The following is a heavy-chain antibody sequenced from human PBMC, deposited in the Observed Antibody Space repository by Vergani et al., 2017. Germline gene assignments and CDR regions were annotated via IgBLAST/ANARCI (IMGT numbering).Heavy chain of an antibody. CDR1: GFTFSSYA. CDR3: AKAGEDSSSWYSLFHYYYYYMDV. CDR2: ISGSGGST. D-gene: IGHD6-13*01. V-gene: IGHV3-23*04. Sequence: VQLVESGGGLVQPGGSLRLSCAASGFTFSSYAMRWVRQAPGKGLEWVSAISGSGGSTYYADSVKGRFTISRDNSKNTLYLQMNSLRAEDTAVYYCAKAGEDSSSWYSLFHYYYYYMDVWGKGTTVTVSS. J-gene: IGHJ6*03.